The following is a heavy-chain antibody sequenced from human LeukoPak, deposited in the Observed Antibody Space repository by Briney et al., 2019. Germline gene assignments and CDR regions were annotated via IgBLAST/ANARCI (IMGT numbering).Heavy chain of an antibody. CDR3: ARSSAYCSCGSYYLSPQYYYYMDV. J-gene: IGHJ6*03. CDR2: IYYSGST. D-gene: IGHD2-15*01. Sequence: ASETLSLTCTVSGGTISSYYWSWIRQPPGQGLEWIGYIYYSGSTCYNPSLKSRVTISVDTSKNQFSLKLSSVTAADTAVYYCARSSAYCSCGSYYLSPQYYYYMDVWGKGTTVTVSS. CDR1: GGTISSYY. V-gene: IGHV4-59*01.